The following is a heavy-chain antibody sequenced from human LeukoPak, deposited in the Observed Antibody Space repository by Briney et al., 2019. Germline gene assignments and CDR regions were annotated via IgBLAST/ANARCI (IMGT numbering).Heavy chain of an antibody. CDR2: ISAYNGNT. CDR1: GGSFSTYA. Sequence: GASVKVSCKASGGSFSTYAINWVRQAPGQGLEWMGWISAYNGNTNYAQKLQGRVTMTTDTSTSTAYMELRSLRSDDTAVYYCARFPYSSSGGYYMDVWGKGTTVTVSS. V-gene: IGHV1-18*01. J-gene: IGHJ6*03. CDR3: ARFPYSSSGGYYMDV. D-gene: IGHD6-6*01.